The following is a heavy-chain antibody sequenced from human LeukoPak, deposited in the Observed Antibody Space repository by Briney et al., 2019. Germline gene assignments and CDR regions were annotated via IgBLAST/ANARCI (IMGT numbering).Heavy chain of an antibody. CDR2: IWYDGSNK. J-gene: IGHJ4*02. Sequence: GRSLRLSCAASGFTFISYGMHWVRQAPGKGLEWVADIWYDGSNKYYADSVKGRFTISRDNFKNTLYLQMDRLGAEGTGVYYCGRYILIAADGFDYWGQGTLVTVSS. D-gene: IGHD6-13*01. CDR3: GRYILIAADGFDY. V-gene: IGHV3-33*01. CDR1: GFTFISYG.